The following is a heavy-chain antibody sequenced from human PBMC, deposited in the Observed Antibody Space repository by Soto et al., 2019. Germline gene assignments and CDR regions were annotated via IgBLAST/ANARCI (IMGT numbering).Heavy chain of an antibody. V-gene: IGHV4-38-2*01. CDR1: GYVITNGYH. CDR3: TRIYCTTTSCFINVMDV. J-gene: IGHJ6*02. Sequence: PSETLSLTCAVSGYVITNGYHWGWIRQPPGKELEWIGTISHSGDTYYNPSLKRRVTISIDTAKNPLSLILSSVTAAATATYYCTRIYCTTTSCFINVMDVWGQGTTVTV. CDR2: ISHSGDT. D-gene: IGHD2-2*01.